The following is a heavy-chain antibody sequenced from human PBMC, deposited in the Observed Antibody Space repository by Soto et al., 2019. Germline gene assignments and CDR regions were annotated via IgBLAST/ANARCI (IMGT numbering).Heavy chain of an antibody. CDR2: IYDSGST. CDR1: GGSISRSGYF. Sequence: SETLSLTCTVSGGSISRSGYFWSWIRQHPGKGLEWIGYIYDSGSTYYNPSLKSRVSLSVDTSKNQFSLNLTSVTAADTAMYYCARSSRSYFDYWGQETLVTVSS. V-gene: IGHV4-31*03. CDR3: ARSSRSYFDY. J-gene: IGHJ4*02.